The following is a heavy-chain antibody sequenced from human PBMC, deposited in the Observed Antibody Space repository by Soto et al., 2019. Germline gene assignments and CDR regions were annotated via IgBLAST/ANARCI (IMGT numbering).Heavy chain of an antibody. D-gene: IGHD7-27*01. J-gene: IGHJ3*01. V-gene: IGHV3-23*01. CDR2: ISGTDGTT. CDR3: AKPKLGIRAFDL. Sequence: GGSLRLSCEASGFTFSAYLMTWVRQAPGKGLEWVSSISGTDGTTYYADSVKGRFSISRDNSKNTLYLQMNGLSVNDTAVYYCAKPKLGIRAFDLWGQGTLVTV. CDR1: GFTFSAYL.